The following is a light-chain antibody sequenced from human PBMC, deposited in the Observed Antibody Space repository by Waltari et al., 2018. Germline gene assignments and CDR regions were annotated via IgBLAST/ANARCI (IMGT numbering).Light chain of an antibody. CDR3: QHYLRLPVT. V-gene: IGKV3-20*01. Sequence: ELVFTQSPGTLSLSLGERATVSCRSSPSVSRALAWYQQRPGQAPRLLIYGASTRATGLPDRVSGSGSGTDFSLTISRLEPDDFAIYYCQHYLRLPVTFGQGTTVEI. J-gene: IGKJ1*01. CDR2: GAS. CDR1: PSVSRA.